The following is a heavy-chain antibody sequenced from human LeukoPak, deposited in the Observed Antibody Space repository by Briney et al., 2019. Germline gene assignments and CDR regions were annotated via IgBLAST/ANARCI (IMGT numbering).Heavy chain of an antibody. CDR2: FKSRDDRGTI. V-gene: IGHV3-15*01. D-gene: IGHD5-24*01. CDR1: GLTFSTNS. CDR3: TTGGIKFDR. J-gene: IGHJ5*02. Sequence: GGSLRLSCAAAGLTFSTNSMSWVRQGPGKGLEWVARFKSRDDRGTIDYGTPVRGRFIISRDDSRGMLYLHMNRLKIEDTGVYYCTTGGIKFDRWGQGTLVTVSS.